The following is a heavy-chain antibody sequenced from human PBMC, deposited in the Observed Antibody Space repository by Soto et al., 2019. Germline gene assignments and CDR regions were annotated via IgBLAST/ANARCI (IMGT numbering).Heavy chain of an antibody. CDR3: ARSEAIAARLSLGY. CDR1: GYNFTRYD. V-gene: IGHV1-8*01. CDR2: MNPSSGNT. Sequence: QVQLVQSGAEVKKPGASVKVSFKASGYNFTRYDINWVRQAHGPGLEWMGSMNPSSGNTGYAQKFQGRVTMTRHTSISTDYMEVSSLRAEDTAVYYCARSEAIAARLSLGYWGQGTLVTVSS. J-gene: IGHJ4*02. D-gene: IGHD6-6*01.